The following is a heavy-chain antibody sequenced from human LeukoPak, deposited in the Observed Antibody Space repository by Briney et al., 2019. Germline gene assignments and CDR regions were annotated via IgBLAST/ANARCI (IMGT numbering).Heavy chain of an antibody. CDR3: SKWGDYDVLTGYYDSDF. V-gene: IGHV3-23*01. CDR1: GFTFNNYA. CDR2: XXGSGRRA. Sequence: PGASLRLSRAASGFTFNNYAMSWVRQAPGKGLXXXXXXXGSGRRAYYADSVKGRFTISRDNSKNSLFLQMNSLRVEDTALYYCSKWGDYDVLTGYYDSDFWGQGTLVTVSA. D-gene: IGHD3-9*01. J-gene: IGHJ4*02.